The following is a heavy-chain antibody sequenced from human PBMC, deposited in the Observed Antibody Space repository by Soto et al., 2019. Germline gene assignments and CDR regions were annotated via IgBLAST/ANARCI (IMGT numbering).Heavy chain of an antibody. Sequence: QVQLVESGGGVVQPGRSLRLSCVASGFTFSNYAMHWVRQAPGKGLEWVAVTSYDGSNKYYADSVKGRFTISRDNSKNTGYLHMNSLRTEDTAVFYGARGEWLVGVDYWGQGTLVTVAS. V-gene: IGHV3-30-3*01. D-gene: IGHD1-26*01. CDR2: TSYDGSNK. CDR3: ARGEWLVGVDY. CDR1: GFTFSNYA. J-gene: IGHJ4*02.